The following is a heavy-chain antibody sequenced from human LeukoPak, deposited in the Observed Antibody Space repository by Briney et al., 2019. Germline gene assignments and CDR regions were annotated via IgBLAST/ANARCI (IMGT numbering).Heavy chain of an antibody. CDR3: ARPRGSGPGMTYFDN. D-gene: IGHD6-19*01. Sequence: GESLKISCKTSGYSFTSYWIGWVRQMPGKGLEWMGVIYPGDSDTRYSPSFQGQVTISVDKSSTTAYLQWSSLKGSDAAMYYCARPRGSGPGMTYFDNWGQGTLVTVSS. V-gene: IGHV5-51*01. CDR1: GYSFTSYW. J-gene: IGHJ4*02. CDR2: IYPGDSDT.